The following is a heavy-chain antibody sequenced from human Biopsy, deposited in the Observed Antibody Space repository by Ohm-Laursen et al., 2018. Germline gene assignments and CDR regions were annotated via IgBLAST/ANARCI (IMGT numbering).Heavy chain of an antibody. Sequence: SVTLSLTCNASGGDINNYYWSWIRQPAGKGLEWIGRIYPGGSTNYNPSLKSRVTMSVDTSKKQLSLRLRSVTAADTAMYYCASVVLGPTNDAFDLWGQGTMVVVSS. CDR3: ASVVLGPTNDAFDL. CDR1: GGDINNYY. CDR2: IYPGGST. J-gene: IGHJ3*01. V-gene: IGHV4-4*07. D-gene: IGHD3-22*01.